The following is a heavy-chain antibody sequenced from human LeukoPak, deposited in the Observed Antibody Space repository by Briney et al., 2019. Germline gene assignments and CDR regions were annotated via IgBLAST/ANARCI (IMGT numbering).Heavy chain of an antibody. Sequence: SVKVSCKASGGTFSSYAISWVRQAPGQGLEWMGGIIPIFGTAHYAQKFQGRVTITADESTSTAYMELSSLRSEDTAVYYCATASDDYGDYGYWGQGTLVTVSS. CDR3: ATASDDYGDYGY. CDR1: GGTFSSYA. CDR2: IIPIFGTA. D-gene: IGHD4-17*01. V-gene: IGHV1-69*13. J-gene: IGHJ4*02.